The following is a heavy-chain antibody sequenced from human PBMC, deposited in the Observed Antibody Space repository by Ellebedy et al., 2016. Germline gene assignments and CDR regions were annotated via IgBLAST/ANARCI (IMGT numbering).Heavy chain of an antibody. D-gene: IGHD4-11*01. CDR1: GFTFSSYA. CDR3: AKDLASTLTYFDY. Sequence: GESLKISCAASGFTFSSYAMSWVRQAPGKGLEWVSIISGSGSSTYYTDSVKGRFTISRDNSKNTLYLQLNSLRAEDTAVYYCAKDLASTLTYFDYWGLGTLVTVSS. V-gene: IGHV3-23*01. J-gene: IGHJ4*02. CDR2: ISGSGSST.